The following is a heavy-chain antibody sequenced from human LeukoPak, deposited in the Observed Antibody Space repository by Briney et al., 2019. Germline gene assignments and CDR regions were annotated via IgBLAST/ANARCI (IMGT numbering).Heavy chain of an antibody. V-gene: IGHV4-39*01. CDR1: GGSISSRSCY. CDR3: ARLLTTVTTGYYFDY. CDR2: FYYTGST. J-gene: IGHJ4*02. D-gene: IGHD4-17*01. Sequence: PSETLSLTCTVSGGSISSRSCYWGWIRQPPGKGLEWIGSFYYTGSTFYNPSLKSRVTISADTSKNQFSLTLSSVTAAGTAVYYCARLLTTVTTGYYFDYWGQGALVTVSS.